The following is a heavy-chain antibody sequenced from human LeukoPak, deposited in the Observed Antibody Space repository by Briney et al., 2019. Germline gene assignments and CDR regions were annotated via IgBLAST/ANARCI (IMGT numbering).Heavy chain of an antibody. CDR2: MSGSGYYT. CDR3: AKMEGQRLYDYCMDV. J-gene: IGHJ6*03. D-gene: IGHD3-3*01. Sequence: PGGSLRLSCAASGFAFCYFAMSWVRQAPGKGLEWVSAMSGSGYYTYYVESVKGRFTISRDNSKNTLYLHMNSLRADDTAVYYCAKMEGQRLYDYCMDVWGRGTTVTVSS. CDR1: GFAFCYFA. V-gene: IGHV3-23*01.